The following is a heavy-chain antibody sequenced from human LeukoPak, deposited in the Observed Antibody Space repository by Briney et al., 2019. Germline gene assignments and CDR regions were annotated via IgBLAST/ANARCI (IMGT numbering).Heavy chain of an antibody. V-gene: IGHV3-30-3*01. J-gene: IGHJ4*02. Sequence: PGGSLRLSCAASGFTFSSYAMHWVRQAPGKGLEWVAVISYDGSNKYYADSVKGRFTISRDYCARDGGPGPGLLGYCSSTTCYPDYWGQGTLVTVSS. CDR1: GFTFSSYA. CDR2: ISYDGSNK. D-gene: IGHD2-2*01. CDR3: DY.